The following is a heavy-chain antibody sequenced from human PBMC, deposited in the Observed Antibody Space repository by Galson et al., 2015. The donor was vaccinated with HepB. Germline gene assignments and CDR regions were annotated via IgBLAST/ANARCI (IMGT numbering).Heavy chain of an antibody. V-gene: IGHV3-9*01. CDR2: ISWNSNKK. CDR3: AREGPPHELRFCSSTSCEKYFDY. D-gene: IGHD2-2*01. J-gene: IGHJ4*02. Sequence: SLRLSCAASGFIFDDYAMEWVRQVPGKGLEWVSGISWNSNKKDYADSVKGRFTISRDNAKNSLYLHMSSLRSEDTAVYYCAREGPPHELRFCSSTSCEKYFDYWGQGTLVTVSS. CDR1: GFIFDDYA.